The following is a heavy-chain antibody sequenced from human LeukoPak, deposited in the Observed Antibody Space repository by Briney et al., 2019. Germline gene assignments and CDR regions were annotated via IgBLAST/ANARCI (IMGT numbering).Heavy chain of an antibody. CDR1: GGSILTTNW. CDR3: TRESGAFSPFGF. V-gene: IGHV4-4*02. D-gene: IGHD1-26*01. J-gene: IGHJ4*02. Sequence: SGTLSLTCAVSGGSILTTNWWSWVRQPPGKGLEWIGEGHLSGASNYNPSLKSRVNMAIDKSKNQLSLELTSVTAADTAIYYCTRESGAFSPFGFWGQGTLVTVSS. CDR2: GHLSGAS.